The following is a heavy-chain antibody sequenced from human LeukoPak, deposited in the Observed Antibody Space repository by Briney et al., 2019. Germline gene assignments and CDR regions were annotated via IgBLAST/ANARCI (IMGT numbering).Heavy chain of an antibody. D-gene: IGHD6-13*01. CDR3: AKDRYSGLNTIDY. CDR2: VNSDGSTT. V-gene: IGHV3-74*01. J-gene: IGHJ4*02. CDR1: GFPFSNYW. Sequence: GGSLRLSCAASGFPFSNYWMHWVRQAPGKGLVWVSRVNSDGSTTNYADSVKGRFTISRDNAENTLYMRMNSLRPEDTAVYYCAKDRYSGLNTIDYWGQGTLVTVSS.